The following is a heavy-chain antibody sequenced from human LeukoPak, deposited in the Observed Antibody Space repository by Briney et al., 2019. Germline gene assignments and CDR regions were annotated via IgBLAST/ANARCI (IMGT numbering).Heavy chain of an antibody. CDR3: TTNIVGASAAFDI. CDR1: GFTFSNAW. J-gene: IGHJ3*02. CDR2: IKSKTDGGTT. V-gene: IGHV3-15*01. Sequence: GGSLRLSCAASGFTFSNAWMSWVRQAPGKGLEWVGRIKSKTDGGTTDYAAPVKGRFTISRDDSKNTLYLQMSSLKIEDTAVYYCTTNIVGASAAFDIWGQGTMVTVSS. D-gene: IGHD1-26*01.